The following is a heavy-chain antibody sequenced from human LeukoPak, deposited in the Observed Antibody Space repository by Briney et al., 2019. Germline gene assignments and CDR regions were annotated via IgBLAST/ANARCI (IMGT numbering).Heavy chain of an antibody. CDR1: SFTFIRYG. CDR3: AAPRRGPHTLMDPRDAFDI. V-gene: IGHV1-58*02. D-gene: IGHD5-18*01. CDR2: IVVGSGNT. J-gene: IGHJ3*02. Sequence: TVQDSFKASSFTFIRYGMQWVRQPRGKRLAWIGWIVVGSGNTNYAQKFQERVTITRDMSTSTAYMELSGLRSEDTAVYYCAAPRRGPHTLMDPRDAFDIWGQGTMVTVSS.